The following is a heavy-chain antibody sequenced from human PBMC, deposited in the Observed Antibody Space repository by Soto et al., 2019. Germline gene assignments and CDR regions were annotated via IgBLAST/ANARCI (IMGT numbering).Heavy chain of an antibody. CDR2: ISASGVST. D-gene: IGHD1-1*01. V-gene: IGHV3-23*01. CDR3: AKVPPRPYYFDY. CDR1: GFIFNNYA. Sequence: EVQLLDSRGGLAQPGGSVRVSCAADGFIFNNYAMNWVRQAPGEGLQWVAGISASGVSTYYADSVKGRFIISRDNSKNTLLLQRNSLRAEDTAIYYCAKVPPRPYYFDYWGLGTLVTVSS. J-gene: IGHJ4*02.